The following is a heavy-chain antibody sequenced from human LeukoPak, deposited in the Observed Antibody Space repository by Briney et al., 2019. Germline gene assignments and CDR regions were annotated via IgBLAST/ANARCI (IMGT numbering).Heavy chain of an antibody. Sequence: PGGSLRLSCAASGFTFSSYEMNWVRQAPGEGLEWVSYISSSGSTIYYADSVKGRFTICRDNAKNSLYLQMNSLRAEDTAVYYCAERGITMIGGVWGKGTTVTISS. CDR1: GFTFSSYE. CDR3: AERGITMIGGV. V-gene: IGHV3-48*03. J-gene: IGHJ6*04. CDR2: ISSSGSTI. D-gene: IGHD3-10*02.